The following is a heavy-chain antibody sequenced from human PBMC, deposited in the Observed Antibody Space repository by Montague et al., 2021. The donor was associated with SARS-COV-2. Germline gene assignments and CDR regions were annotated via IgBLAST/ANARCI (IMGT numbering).Heavy chain of an antibody. J-gene: IGHJ6*02. Sequence: QSGAEVKKAGESLKISCKASGYSFSDHWIVWVRQMPGKGLEWMGIIYPGDSDTRYSPSFQGQVSISAATSTSTTYLRWSSLKASYSAIYYCARPLRGEGDGMDVWGQGTTVIVSS. CDR3: ARPLRGEGDGMDV. CDR1: GYSFSDHW. D-gene: IGHD3-10*01. CDR2: IYPGDSDT. V-gene: IGHV5-51*01.